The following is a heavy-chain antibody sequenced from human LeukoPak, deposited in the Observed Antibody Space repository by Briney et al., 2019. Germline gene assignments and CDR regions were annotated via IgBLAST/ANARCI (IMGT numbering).Heavy chain of an antibody. CDR3: ARDPLEYYYDSSGSNWFDP. J-gene: IGHJ5*02. CDR1: GGTFSSYA. Sequence: SVKVSCKASGGTFSSYAISWVRQAPGQGLEWMGGIIPIFGTANYAQKFQGRVTITADKSTSTAYMELSSLRSDDTAVYYCARDPLEYYYDSSGSNWFDPWGQGTLVTVSS. CDR2: IIPIFGTA. D-gene: IGHD3-22*01. V-gene: IGHV1-69*06.